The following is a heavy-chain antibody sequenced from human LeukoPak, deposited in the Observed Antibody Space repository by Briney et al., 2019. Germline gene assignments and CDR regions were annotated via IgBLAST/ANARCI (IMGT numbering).Heavy chain of an antibody. CDR3: ARESSIAAAGSTHTFDY. CDR1: GFTVSSNY. D-gene: IGHD6-13*01. J-gene: IGHJ4*02. V-gene: IGHV3-53*01. CDR2: IYSGGST. Sequence: GGSLRLSCAASGFTVSSNYMSWVRQAPGKGLEWVSVIYSGGSTYYADSVKGRFTISRDNSKNTLYLQMNSLRAEDTAVYYCARESSIAAAGSTHTFDYWGQGTLVTVSS.